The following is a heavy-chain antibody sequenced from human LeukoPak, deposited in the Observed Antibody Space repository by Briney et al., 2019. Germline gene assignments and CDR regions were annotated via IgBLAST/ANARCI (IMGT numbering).Heavy chain of an antibody. CDR3: ARERGYSYGYSDY. V-gene: IGHV3-21*01. CDR2: ISSSSNYI. CDR1: GFTFSSYS. D-gene: IGHD5-18*01. Sequence: GGSLRLSCAASGFTFSSYSMNWVRQAPGKGLEWVSSISSSSNYIYYADSVKGRFTISRDNAKNSLYLQMNSLRAEDTAVYYCARERGYSYGYSDYWGQGTLVTVSS. J-gene: IGHJ4*02.